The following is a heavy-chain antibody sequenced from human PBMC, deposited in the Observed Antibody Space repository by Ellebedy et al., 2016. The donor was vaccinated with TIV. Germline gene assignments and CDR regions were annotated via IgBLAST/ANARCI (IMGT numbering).Heavy chain of an antibody. CDR1: GFSFGNFA. V-gene: IGHV3-23*01. J-gene: IGHJ4*02. Sequence: GESLKISCAASGFSFGNFAMNWVRQAPGQGLEWVSGISDGGDTFYADSVKGRFTISRDSSKNTLYLQMNSLRAEDTAVYYCAGDPDRNSFSFFEYWGQGILVTVSS. CDR2: ISDGGDT. D-gene: IGHD6-6*01. CDR3: AGDPDRNSFSFFEY.